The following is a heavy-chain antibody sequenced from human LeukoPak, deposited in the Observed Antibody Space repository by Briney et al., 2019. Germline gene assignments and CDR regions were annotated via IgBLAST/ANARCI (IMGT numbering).Heavy chain of an antibody. Sequence: GGSLRLSCAASGFTFSSYGMHWVHQAPGKGLEWVAVISYDGSNKYYADSVKGRFTISRDNSKNTLYLQMNSLRAEDTAVYYCAKVLGIVARPYYYYGMDVWGKGTTVTVSS. CDR2: ISYDGSNK. CDR1: GFTFSSYG. CDR3: AKVLGIVARPYYYYGMDV. J-gene: IGHJ6*04. V-gene: IGHV3-30*18. D-gene: IGHD1-26*01.